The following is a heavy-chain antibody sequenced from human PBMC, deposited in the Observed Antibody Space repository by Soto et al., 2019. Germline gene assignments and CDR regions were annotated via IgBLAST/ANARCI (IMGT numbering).Heavy chain of an antibody. D-gene: IGHD5-18*01. V-gene: IGHV3-23*01. Sequence: GWSLRLSCAASGFTFSSYAMSWVRQAPGKGLEWVSAISGGGNSTYYADSVKGRFTISRDISKNTLYLQMNSLKAEDTAVYYWAKDRPETAMVSDYWGQGTLVTVSS. J-gene: IGHJ4*02. CDR1: GFTFSSYA. CDR3: AKDRPETAMVSDY. CDR2: ISGGGNST.